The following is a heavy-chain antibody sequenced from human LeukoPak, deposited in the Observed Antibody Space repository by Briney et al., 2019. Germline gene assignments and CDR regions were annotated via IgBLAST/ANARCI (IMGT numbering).Heavy chain of an antibody. CDR1: GGSISSYY. CDR3: ARDLSVAFGGVIVPYYFDY. V-gene: IGHV4-4*07. CDR2: IYTSGST. D-gene: IGHD3-16*02. J-gene: IGHJ4*02. Sequence: PSETLSLTCTVSGGSISSYYWRWIRQPAGKGLEWIGLIYTSGSTNYNPSLKSRVTMSVDTSKNKFSLKLSSVTAADTAVYYCARDLSVAFGGVIVPYYFDYWGQGTLVTVSS.